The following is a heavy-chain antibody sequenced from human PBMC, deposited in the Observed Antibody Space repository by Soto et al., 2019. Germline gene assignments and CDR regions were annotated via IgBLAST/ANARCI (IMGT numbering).Heavy chain of an antibody. CDR2: MDPRTGNT. Sequence: GASVKVSCKASGYSSTSYDINWVRQATGQGLEWMGWMDPRTGNTDYGQKFQGRVTMTRNTSISTAYMELSSLTSEDTAVYYCARGRGWRDYWGQGTLVTVSS. D-gene: IGHD6-19*01. J-gene: IGHJ4*02. CDR1: GYSSTSYD. CDR3: ARGRGWRDY. V-gene: IGHV1-8*01.